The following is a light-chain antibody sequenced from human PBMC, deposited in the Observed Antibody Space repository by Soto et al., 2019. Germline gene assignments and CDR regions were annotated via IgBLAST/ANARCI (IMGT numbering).Light chain of an antibody. CDR2: GNS. J-gene: IGLJ1*01. CDR3: QSYDSSLSALV. Sequence: QSVLTQPPSVSGAPGQRVTISCTGSSTNIGAGYDVHWYQQLPGTAPKLIIYGNSNRPSGVPDRFSGSKSGTSASLAITGLQAEDEADYYCQSYDSSLSALVFGTGTKLTVL. V-gene: IGLV1-40*01. CDR1: STNIGAGYD.